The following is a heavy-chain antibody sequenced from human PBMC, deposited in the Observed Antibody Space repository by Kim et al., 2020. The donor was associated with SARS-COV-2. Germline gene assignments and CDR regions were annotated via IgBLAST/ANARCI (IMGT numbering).Heavy chain of an antibody. Sequence: GGSLRLSCAASGFTFDDYAMHWVRQAPGKGLEWVSGISWNSGSIGYADSVKGRFTISRDNAKNSLYLQMNSLRAEDTALYYCAKDMFPDSYGSSNYFDYWGQGTLVTVSS. D-gene: IGHD5-18*01. CDR3: AKDMFPDSYGSSNYFDY. J-gene: IGHJ4*02. V-gene: IGHV3-9*01. CDR1: GFTFDDYA. CDR2: ISWNSGSI.